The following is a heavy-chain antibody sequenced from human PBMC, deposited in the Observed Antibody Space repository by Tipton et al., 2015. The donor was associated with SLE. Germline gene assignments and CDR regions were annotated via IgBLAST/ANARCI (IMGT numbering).Heavy chain of an antibody. V-gene: IGHV4-59*01. J-gene: IGHJ4*02. CDR1: GVSISSYY. D-gene: IGHD1-26*01. Sequence: TLSLTCYVTGVSISSYYWSWIRQPPGKGLEWIGYIHHSGTTNYNPSLQSRVTISRDPSKNQFSLKLSSATAADTAVYYCARDQVGVGDFDYWGQGTLVTVSS. CDR3: ARDQVGVGDFDY. CDR2: IHHSGTT.